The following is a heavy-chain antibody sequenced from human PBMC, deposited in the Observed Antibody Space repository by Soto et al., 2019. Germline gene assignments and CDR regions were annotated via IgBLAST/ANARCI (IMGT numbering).Heavy chain of an antibody. J-gene: IGHJ3*02. V-gene: IGHV3-20*01. CDR3: ARDRRPYCSSTSCIDAFDI. D-gene: IGHD2-2*01. CDR1: GSKLGDYG. Sequence: GGSLRLSCAASGSKLGDYGMSWVRQVPGKGLEWVSGINWNGGTTDYADSVKGRFTISRDNAKNSLFLQMDTLTADDTALYHCARDRRPYCSSTSCIDAFDIWGQGTMVTVSS. CDR2: INWNGGTT.